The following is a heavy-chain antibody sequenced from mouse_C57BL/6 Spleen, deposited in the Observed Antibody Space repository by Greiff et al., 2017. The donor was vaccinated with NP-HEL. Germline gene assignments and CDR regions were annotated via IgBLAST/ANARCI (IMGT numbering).Heavy chain of an antibody. CDR1: GFSLTSYG. Sequence: VKLMESGPGLVAPSQSLSITCTVSGFSLTSYGVHWVRQPPGKGLEWLVVIWSDGSTTYNSALKSRLSISKDNSKSQVFLKMNSLQTDDTAMYYCARHSFPPYAMDYWGQGTSVTVSS. J-gene: IGHJ4*01. V-gene: IGHV2-6-1*01. CDR2: IWSDGST. CDR3: ARHSFPPYAMDY.